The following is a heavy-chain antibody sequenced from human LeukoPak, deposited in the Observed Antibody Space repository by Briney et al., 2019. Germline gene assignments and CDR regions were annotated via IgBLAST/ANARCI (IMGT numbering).Heavy chain of an antibody. V-gene: IGHV3-30-3*01. CDR1: GFTFSSYA. J-gene: IGHJ4*02. Sequence: PGRSLRLSCAASGFTFSSYAMHWVRQAPGKGLEWVAVISYDGSNRYYADSVKGRFTISRDNSKNTLYLQMNSLRAEDTAVYYCARDDSSWYNGPLDYWGQGTLVAVSS. CDR2: ISYDGSNR. CDR3: ARDDSSWYNGPLDY. D-gene: IGHD6-13*01.